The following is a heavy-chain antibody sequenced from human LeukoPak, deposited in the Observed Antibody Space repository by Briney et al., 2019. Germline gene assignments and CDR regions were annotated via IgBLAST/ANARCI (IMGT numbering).Heavy chain of an antibody. V-gene: IGHV3-23*01. CDR1: GFTFSSFG. CDR2: ISGSGVST. CDR3: AKCILTGYYKGYMDV. Sequence: PGGSLGLSCAASGFTFSSFGMSWVRQAPGKGLEWVSAISGSGVSTYYADSVKGRFTISRDNSKNSLYLQVNSLRAEDTAVYYCAKCILTGYYKGYMDVWGKGTTVTISS. J-gene: IGHJ6*03. D-gene: IGHD3-9*01.